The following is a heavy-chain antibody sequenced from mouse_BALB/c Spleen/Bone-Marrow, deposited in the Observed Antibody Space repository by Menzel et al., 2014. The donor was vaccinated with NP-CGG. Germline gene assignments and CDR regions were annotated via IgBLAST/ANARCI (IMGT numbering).Heavy chain of an antibody. V-gene: IGHV2-9*02. CDR2: LWPGGGT. CDR3: AREGRGYNGSSVDAMDY. J-gene: IGHJ4*01. CDR1: GFSLXDYG. D-gene: IGHD1-1*01. Sequence: VQLVESGPGLVAPSQTLSISCTVSGFSLXDYGVHWVRQPPGKGLEWLGVLWPGGGTNYYSPLMTRLTISKDNSSSRISFKKNSLQTDDAAMDYCAREGRGYNGSSVDAMDYWGQGTSVTVSS.